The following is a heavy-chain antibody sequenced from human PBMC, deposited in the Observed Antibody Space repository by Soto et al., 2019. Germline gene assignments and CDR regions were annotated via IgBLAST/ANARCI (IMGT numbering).Heavy chain of an antibody. CDR3: ARAYSGRLPRRADYYYAMDV. CDR1: GFTLSAYD. D-gene: IGHD2-15*01. V-gene: IGHV3-13*05. CDR2: LGAADDP. J-gene: IGHJ6*02. Sequence: AGGSLRLSCAASGFTLSAYDMHWVRQPNGKGLEWVSALGAADDPYYLGSVKGRFTISRENAKNSLYLQMNNLRAGDTAVYYCARAYSGRLPRRADYYYAMDVWGQGTTVTVSS.